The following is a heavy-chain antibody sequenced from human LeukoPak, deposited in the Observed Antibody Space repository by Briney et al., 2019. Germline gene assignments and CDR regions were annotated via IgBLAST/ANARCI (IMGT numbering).Heavy chain of an antibody. V-gene: IGHV4-4*07. J-gene: IGHJ4*02. CDR3: ARMSNYYDTSGYYQSLDY. CDR1: GGSISNYY. Sequence: SETLSLTCTVSGGSISNYYWSWIRQPAGKGLEWIGRIYASGSTNYNPSLQSRVTISVDRPKNQFSLKLSSVTAADTAVYYCARMSNYYDTSGYYQSLDYWGQGTLVTVSS. CDR2: IYASGST. D-gene: IGHD3-22*01.